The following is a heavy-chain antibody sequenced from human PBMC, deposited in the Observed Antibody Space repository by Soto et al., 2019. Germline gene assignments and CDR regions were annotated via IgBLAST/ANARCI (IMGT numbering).Heavy chain of an antibody. CDR3: ARGGYGVLTNWFDP. J-gene: IGHJ5*02. D-gene: IGHD6-13*01. CDR1: GYTFTNYA. CDR2: IIADNGNT. V-gene: IGHV1-3*01. Sequence: VKVSCKASGYTFTNYAVHWLRQAPGQRLEWMGWIIADNGNTNYAQKFQGRVTITADESTSTAYMELSSLRSEDTAAYYCARGGYGVLTNWFDPWGQGTLVTVSS.